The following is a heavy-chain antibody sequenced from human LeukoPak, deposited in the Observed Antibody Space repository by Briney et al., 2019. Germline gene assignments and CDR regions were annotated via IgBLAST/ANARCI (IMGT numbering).Heavy chain of an antibody. CDR2: IRYDGSNK. CDR3: AREGTTGGYWYFDL. D-gene: IGHD2-8*02. J-gene: IGHJ2*01. V-gene: IGHV3-30*02. Sequence: GGSLRLSCAASGFTFSSYGMHWVRQAPGKGLEWVAFIRYDGSNKYYADSVKGRFTISRDNSKNTLYLQMGSLRAEDMAVYYCAREGTTGGYWYFDLWGRGTLVTVSS. CDR1: GFTFSSYG.